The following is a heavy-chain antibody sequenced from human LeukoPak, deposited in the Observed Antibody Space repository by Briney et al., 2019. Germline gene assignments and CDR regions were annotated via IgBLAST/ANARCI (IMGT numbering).Heavy chain of an antibody. J-gene: IGHJ1*01. CDR1: GFTFSDYY. D-gene: IGHD2-21*01. CDR2: ITSSGSTI. Sequence: GGPLRLSCAASGFTFSDYYMSWIRQAPGKGLEWISYITSSGSTIHYADSVKGRFTISRDNAKNSLYLQMDSLRVEDTAVYYCARHEYCGGDCYPEYFQHWGQGTLVTVSS. CDR3: ARHEYCGGDCYPEYFQH. V-gene: IGHV3-11*01.